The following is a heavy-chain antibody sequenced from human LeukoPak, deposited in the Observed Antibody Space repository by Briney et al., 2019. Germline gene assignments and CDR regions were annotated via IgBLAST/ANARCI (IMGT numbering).Heavy chain of an antibody. Sequence: GSLRLPFLASGFPLRGFSMTWVRQASGKGLEGGSSISRSGKYRHDADSGKGRFTISRDNAKSSLYLDMTNLRAEDTAVYYCARVYGGAGAAFDYWGQGALLTVSS. CDR2: ISRSGKYR. V-gene: IGHV3-21*01. D-gene: IGHD4-23*01. CDR3: ARVYGGAGAAFDY. CDR1: GFPLRGFS. J-gene: IGHJ4*02.